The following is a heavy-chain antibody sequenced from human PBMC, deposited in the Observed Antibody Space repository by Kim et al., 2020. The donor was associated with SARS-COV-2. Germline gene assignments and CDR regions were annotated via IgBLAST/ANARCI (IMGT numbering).Heavy chain of an antibody. J-gene: IGHJ6*02. Sequence: YPSGATTYHPSLKSRGTMSVDTSKNQFSLKLSSVTAADTAVYYCASMDVWGQGTTVTVSS. V-gene: IGHV4-4*07. CDR2: YPSGAT. CDR3: ASMDV.